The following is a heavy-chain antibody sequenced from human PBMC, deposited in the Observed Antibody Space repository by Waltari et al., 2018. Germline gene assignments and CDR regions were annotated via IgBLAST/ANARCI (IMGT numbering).Heavy chain of an antibody. J-gene: IGHJ3*02. CDR2: IIPILGIA. Sequence: QVQLVQSGAEVKKPGSSVKVSCKASGGTFSSYAISWVRQAPGQGLEWMGRIIPILGIANYAQKFQGRVTITEDKSTSTAYMELSSLRSEDTAVYYCAREYYYDSSSSDAFDIWGQGTMVTVSS. V-gene: IGHV1-69*04. CDR1: GGTFSSYA. CDR3: AREYYYDSSSSDAFDI. D-gene: IGHD3-22*01.